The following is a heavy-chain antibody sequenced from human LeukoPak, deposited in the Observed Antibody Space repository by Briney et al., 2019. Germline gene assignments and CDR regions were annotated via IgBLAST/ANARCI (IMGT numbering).Heavy chain of an antibody. J-gene: IGHJ4*02. CDR2: INHSGST. CDR1: GGSSSGYY. Sequence: SETLSLTCAVYGGSSSGYYWSWIRQPPGKGLEWIGEINHSGSTNYNPSLKSRVTISVDTSKNQFSLKLSSVTAADTAVYYCARAGRLGWLARLWGQGTLVTVSS. CDR3: ARAGRLGWLARL. V-gene: IGHV4-34*01. D-gene: IGHD6-19*01.